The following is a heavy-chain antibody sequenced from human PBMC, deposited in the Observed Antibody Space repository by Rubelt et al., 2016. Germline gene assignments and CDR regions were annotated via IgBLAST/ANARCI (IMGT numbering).Heavy chain of an antibody. Sequence: GGIIPIFGTANYAQKFQGRVTITADKSTSTAYMELSSLRSEDTAVYYCARGDYSNYYYYGMDVWGQGTTVTVSS. D-gene: IGHD4-11*01. CDR2: IIPIFGTA. V-gene: IGHV1-69*06. CDR3: ARGDYSNYYYYGMDV. J-gene: IGHJ6*02.